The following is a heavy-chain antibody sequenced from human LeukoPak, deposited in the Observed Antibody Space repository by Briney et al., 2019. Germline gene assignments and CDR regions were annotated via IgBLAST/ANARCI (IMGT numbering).Heavy chain of an antibody. J-gene: IGHJ4*02. CDR3: ARGPKGPSIAAAGYFDY. Sequence: SVKVSCKASGGTFSSYAISWVRQAPGQGLEWMGGIIPIFGTANYAQKFQGRVTITADESTSTAYMELSSLRSEDTAVYYCARGPKGPSIAAAGYFDYWGQGTLVTVSP. D-gene: IGHD6-13*01. CDR2: IIPIFGTA. CDR1: GGTFSSYA. V-gene: IGHV1-69*01.